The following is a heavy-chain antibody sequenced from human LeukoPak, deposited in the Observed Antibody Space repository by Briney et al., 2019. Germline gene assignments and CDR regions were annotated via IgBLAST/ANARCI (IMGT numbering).Heavy chain of an antibody. CDR1: GFTFSYFA. D-gene: IGHD6-19*01. J-gene: IGHJ6*03. Sequence: PGGSLRLSCAASGFTFSYFAMSWVRQAPGKGLEWVSAITGGGYNTYYADSVKGRFTIFRDNSKNTLYLQIDSLRAEDTALYYCAKPGPDSSGWLYYMDVWGRGTTVTVSS. CDR3: AKPGPDSSGWLYYMDV. V-gene: IGHV3-23*01. CDR2: ITGGGYNT.